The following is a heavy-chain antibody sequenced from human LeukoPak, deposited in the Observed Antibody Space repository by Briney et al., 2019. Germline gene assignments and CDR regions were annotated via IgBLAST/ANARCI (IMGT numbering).Heavy chain of an antibody. CDR3: ARDWRASPRNDY. J-gene: IGHJ4*02. CDR1: GFAFSDYY. CDR2: ISSSGSTI. V-gene: IGHV3-11*04. Sequence: GGSLRLSCAASGFAFSDYYMSWIRQAPGKGLGWVSYISSSGSTIYYADSVKGRFTISRDNAKNSLALQMNSLRVEDTAVYYCARDWRASPRNDYWGQGTLVTVSS.